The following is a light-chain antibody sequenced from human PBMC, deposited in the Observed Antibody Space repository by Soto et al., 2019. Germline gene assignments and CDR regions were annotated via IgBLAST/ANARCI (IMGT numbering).Light chain of an antibody. J-gene: IGLJ2*01. CDR1: YSDIGDYNY. CDR3: ISYSGTNSNVI. V-gene: IGLV2-8*01. CDR2: EVT. Sequence: QSALTQPPSASGSPGQSVTISCAGTYSDIGDYNYVSWYQQHPDKVPKLIIYEVTKRPSGVPDRFSGSKSGYTASLTVSDLQPADEAVYDCISYSGTNSNVIFGGGTQLTVL.